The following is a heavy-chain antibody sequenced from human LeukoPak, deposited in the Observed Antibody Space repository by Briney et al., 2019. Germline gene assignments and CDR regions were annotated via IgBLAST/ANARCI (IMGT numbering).Heavy chain of an antibody. D-gene: IGHD6-19*01. CDR3: ARRRAGRDWFDP. V-gene: IGHV4-39*01. J-gene: IGHJ5*02. Sequence: SEALSLTCAVSGGSISSSNYYWGWIRQPPGQGPEWIGSIYYSGNTYYNPSLKSRVTISVDTSKNQISLKLSSVTATDTAVYYCARRRAGRDWFDPWGQGTLVTVSS. CDR1: GGSISSSNYY. CDR2: IYYSGNT.